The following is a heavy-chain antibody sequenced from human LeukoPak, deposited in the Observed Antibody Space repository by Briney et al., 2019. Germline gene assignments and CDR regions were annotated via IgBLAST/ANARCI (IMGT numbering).Heavy chain of an antibody. CDR3: ARDSGSGWFYEAFDI. Sequence: PSQTLSLTCTVSGGSVSSGTYYWSWIRQPAGKGLEWIGRIYTSGSTNYNPSLKSRITISIDTSKNQFSLKLSSVIAADTAVYYCARDSGSGWFYEAFDIWGQGTIVIVSS. D-gene: IGHD6-19*01. J-gene: IGHJ3*02. CDR1: GGSVSSGTYY. CDR2: IYTSGST. V-gene: IGHV4-61*02.